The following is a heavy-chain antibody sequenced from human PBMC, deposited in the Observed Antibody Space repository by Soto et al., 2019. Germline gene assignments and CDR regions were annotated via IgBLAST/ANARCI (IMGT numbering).Heavy chain of an antibody. D-gene: IGHD3-10*01. CDR1: GGSLSGYQ. J-gene: IGHJ6*03. Sequence: QVQLQQWGAGLLKPSETLSLTCAVYGGSLSGYQWTWIRQTPGKGLEWIGEINDSGNINYNPSLKSRVTIFLDTPRKQISLKLSSVTAADSAVYYCARGLILWFGELSRRGGYYYCMDVWGKGTTVTVSS. CDR3: ARGLILWFGELSRRGGYYYCMDV. CDR2: INDSGNI. V-gene: IGHV4-34*01.